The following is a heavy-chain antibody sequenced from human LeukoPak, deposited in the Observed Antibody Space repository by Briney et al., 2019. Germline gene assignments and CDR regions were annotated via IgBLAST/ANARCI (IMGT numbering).Heavy chain of an antibody. D-gene: IGHD6-19*01. CDR3: AKDSNDSRGWYDADY. CDR2: LSGSGGVA. CDR1: GFTFSSYA. J-gene: IGHJ4*02. V-gene: IGHV3-23*01. Sequence: PGGSLRLSCAASGFTFSSYAMSLVRQAPGEGPEWVSALSGSGGVAYSAASVTCRFNFSRDNSQNTLYLQMNRLRGEDTAVYYCAKDSNDSRGWYDADYWGEGSLVTVSS.